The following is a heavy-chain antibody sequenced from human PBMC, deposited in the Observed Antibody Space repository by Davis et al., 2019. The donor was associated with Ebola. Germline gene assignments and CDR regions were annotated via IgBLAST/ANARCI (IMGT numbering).Heavy chain of an antibody. D-gene: IGHD5-24*01. Sequence: GESLKISCAGSGFTFSSYAMSWVRQAPGKGLEWVSLSAGGGTTYYADSVKGRFSISRDNSKNTLYLQMNSLRVEDTAVYYCAKKGSETATLDYWGQGSLVTVSS. J-gene: IGHJ4*02. V-gene: IGHV3-23*01. CDR1: GFTFSSYA. CDR2: SAGGGTT. CDR3: AKKGSETATLDY.